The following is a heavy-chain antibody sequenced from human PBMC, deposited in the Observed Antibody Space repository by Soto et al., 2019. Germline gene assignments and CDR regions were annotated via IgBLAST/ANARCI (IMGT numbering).Heavy chain of an antibody. V-gene: IGHV1-69*08. Sequence: QVQLVQSGAEVKKPGSSVKVSCKASGGTFSSYTISWVRQAPGQGLEWMGRIIPILGIANSAQKFQGRVTITADKSTSTAYMELSSLRSEDTAVYYCAREVAVAGTVPDYWGQGTLVTVSS. D-gene: IGHD6-19*01. CDR2: IIPILGIA. CDR1: GGTFSSYT. J-gene: IGHJ4*02. CDR3: AREVAVAGTVPDY.